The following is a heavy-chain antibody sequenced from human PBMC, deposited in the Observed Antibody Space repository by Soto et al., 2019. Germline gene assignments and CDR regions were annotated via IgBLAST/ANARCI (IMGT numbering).Heavy chain of an antibody. CDR1: ELTLTNAW. D-gene: IGHD5-18*01. J-gene: IGHJ4*02. V-gene: IGHV3-15*01. CDR2: IKSKTEGGTP. CDR3: INIVRGFRYSPY. Sequence: EVRLEESGGGLVKPGGSLRLSCVASELTLTNAWMSWVRQAPGKGLEWVGRIKSKTEGGTPDYAAPVKGRFTHSRDDSTNTLYLPMTSLMTEDTAMFYCINIVRGFRYSPYWCQGTRVTFSS.